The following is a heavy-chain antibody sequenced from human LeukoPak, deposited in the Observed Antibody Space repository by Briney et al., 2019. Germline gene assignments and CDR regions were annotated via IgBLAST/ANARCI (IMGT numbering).Heavy chain of an antibody. CDR1: GGSISSYY. CDR2: IYYSGSA. J-gene: IGHJ3*02. V-gene: IGHV4-59*01. CDR3: ATLTGGDDAFDI. Sequence: SETLSLTCTVSGGSISSYYWSWIRQPPGKGLEWIGYIYYSGSANYNPSLKSRVTISVLTSKNRFSLKLSSVTAADTAVYYCATLTGGDDAFDIWGQGTMVTVSS. D-gene: IGHD4-23*01.